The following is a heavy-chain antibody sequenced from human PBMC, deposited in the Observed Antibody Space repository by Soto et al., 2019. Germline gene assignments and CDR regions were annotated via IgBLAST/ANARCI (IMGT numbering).Heavy chain of an antibody. CDR3: ARKNDYIWGSYLSDF. CDR2: INAYNGDT. D-gene: IGHD3-16*02. V-gene: IGHV1-18*01. J-gene: IGHJ4*02. Sequence: ASVKVSCKASGYIFTSYGINWVRQAPGQGLEWMGWINAYNGDTNYAQKLQGRVTMTTVPSTTTVYMELRSLRSDDTAVYYCARKNDYIWGSYLSDFWGQGTLVTVSS. CDR1: GYIFTSYG.